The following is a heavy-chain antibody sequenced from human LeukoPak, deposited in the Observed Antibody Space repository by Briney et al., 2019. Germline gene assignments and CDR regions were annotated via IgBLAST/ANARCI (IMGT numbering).Heavy chain of an antibody. V-gene: IGHV4-39*07. D-gene: IGHD1-26*01. CDR2: ISYSGTT. CDR3: ARVYSGNYYYYYYYMDV. Sequence: SETLSLTCTVSGGSISSRPYYWGWVRQPPGKGLEWIGTISYSGTTYYIPSLKSRITISLDTSKNQFFLKLSSVTAADTAIYYCARVYSGNYYYYYYYMDVWGKGTTVTVSS. CDR1: GGSISSRPYY. J-gene: IGHJ6*03.